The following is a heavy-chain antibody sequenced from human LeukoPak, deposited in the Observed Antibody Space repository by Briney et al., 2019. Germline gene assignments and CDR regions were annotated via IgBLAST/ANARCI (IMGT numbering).Heavy chain of an antibody. J-gene: IGHJ4*02. D-gene: IGHD1-1*01. CDR2: IKSKTDGGTA. Sequence: GGSLRLSCTACRFTFSSYWTSWVRQAPGKGLEWLGRIKSKTDGGTADYAAPVKGRFTISRDDSKNTLYLQMNSLKTEDTAVYFWIATGSKGYWGQGNLVTVSS. CDR3: IATGSKGY. V-gene: IGHV3-15*01. CDR1: RFTFSSYW.